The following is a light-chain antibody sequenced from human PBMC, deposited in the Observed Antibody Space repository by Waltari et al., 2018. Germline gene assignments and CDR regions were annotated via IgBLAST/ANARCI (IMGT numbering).Light chain of an antibody. CDR3: SSCTSTNTRL. CDR1: NIGGKN. CDR2: RDK. Sequence: SSDLTQPLSVSVALGQTARISCGGNNIGGKNVQWYQQKAGQAPRLVIYRDKNRPSRIPERCSGSNAENTATLTISRAQAADEADYYCSSCTSTNTRLFGTGTRVTVL. V-gene: IGLV3-9*01. J-gene: IGLJ1*01.